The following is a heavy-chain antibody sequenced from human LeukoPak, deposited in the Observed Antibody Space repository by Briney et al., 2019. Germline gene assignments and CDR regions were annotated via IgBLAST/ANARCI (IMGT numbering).Heavy chain of an antibody. CDR2: IIPILGTA. CDR1: GCTFSSYA. Sequence: SVKVSCKASGCTFSSYAISWVRQAPGQGLEWMGGIIPILGTANYAQRFQGRVTITADESTSTAYMELSSLRSEDTAVYYCARSYYDSSGYALYYYYMDVWGKGTTVTISS. J-gene: IGHJ6*03. D-gene: IGHD3-22*01. V-gene: IGHV1-69*13. CDR3: ARSYYDSSGYALYYYYMDV.